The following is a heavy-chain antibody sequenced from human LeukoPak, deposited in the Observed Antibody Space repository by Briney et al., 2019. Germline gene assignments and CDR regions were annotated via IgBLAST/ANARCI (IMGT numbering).Heavy chain of an antibody. J-gene: IGHJ4*02. CDR3: ATDGIPSATALAN. V-gene: IGHV3-30*02. CDR2: IKYDGSKI. Sequence: GVSLRLSCETSGFTFSHYGIHWVRQVPGMGLEWVAFIKYDGSKIYYAESVQVRFTISRDNSKNNLFLQMTRMRPQDTAVYYCATDGIPSATALANWGQGTLVTVSS. CDR1: GFTFSHYG. D-gene: IGHD2/OR15-2a*01.